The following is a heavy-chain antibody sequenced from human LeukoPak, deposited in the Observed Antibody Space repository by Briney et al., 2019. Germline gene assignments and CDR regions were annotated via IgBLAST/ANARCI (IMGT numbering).Heavy chain of an antibody. CDR1: GYTFTNYA. J-gene: IGHJ5*02. CDR3: ARVSRTGFDP. CDR2: INAGNGNR. Sequence: ASVKVSCKASGYTFTNYALHWVRQAPGQRLEWMGWINAGNGNREYSQNFQGRVTLTRDTSASTAYMELSSLRSEDTAVYYCARVSRTGFDPWGQGSLVTVSS. V-gene: IGHV1-3*01. D-gene: IGHD1/OR15-1a*01.